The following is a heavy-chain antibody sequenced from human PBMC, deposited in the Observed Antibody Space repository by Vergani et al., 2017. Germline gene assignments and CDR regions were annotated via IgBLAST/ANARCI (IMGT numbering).Heavy chain of an antibody. Sequence: QVQLVQSGAEVKKPGSSVKVSCKASGGTFSSYAISWVRQAPGQGLEWMGGIIPIFGTANYAQKFQGRVTITADESTSTAYMELSSLRSEDKAVYYCARRTLNDYGGKGYFDYWGQGTLVTVSS. CDR1: GGTFSSYA. D-gene: IGHD4-23*01. V-gene: IGHV1-69*01. CDR3: ARRTLNDYGGKGYFDY. CDR2: IIPIFGTA. J-gene: IGHJ4*02.